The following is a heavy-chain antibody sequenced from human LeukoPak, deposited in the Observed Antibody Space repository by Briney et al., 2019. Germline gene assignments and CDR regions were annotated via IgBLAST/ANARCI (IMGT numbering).Heavy chain of an antibody. CDR3: AKDWYVMDV. CDR2: IRSSGDNA. CDR1: GFTFSSYA. V-gene: IGHV3-23*01. J-gene: IGHJ6*02. Sequence: GGSLRLSCAASGFTFSSYAMNWVRQAPGKGLEWVSSIRSSGDNAYYADSVKGRFTISRDNSKNTVYLQMNSLRAEDTAVYYCAKDWYVMDVWGQGTTVTVSS.